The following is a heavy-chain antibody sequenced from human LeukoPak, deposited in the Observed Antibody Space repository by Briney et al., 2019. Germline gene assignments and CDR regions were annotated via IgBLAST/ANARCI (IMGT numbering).Heavy chain of an antibody. CDR1: GFTFRPYW. J-gene: IGHJ6*02. CDR3: TRDYYYGMDV. Sequence: GGSPRLSCAASGFTFRPYWMHWVRQAPGKGLMWVSRIKNDGTTSYADSVKGRFTISRDNARNTLSLQMNSLRAEDTAVYHCTRDYYYGMDVWGQGTTVTVSS. V-gene: IGHV3-74*01. CDR2: IKNDGTT.